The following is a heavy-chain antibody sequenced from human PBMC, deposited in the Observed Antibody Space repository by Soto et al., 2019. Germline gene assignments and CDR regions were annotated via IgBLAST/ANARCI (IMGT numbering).Heavy chain of an antibody. CDR2: IYYSGST. Sequence: ASETVSLTCTVSGGSISSGGYYWSWIRQHPGKGLEWIGYIYYSGSTYYNPSLKSRVTISVDTSKNQFSLKLSSVTAADTAVYYCARGRGYCSSTSCHEGWFDPWGQGTLVTVSS. J-gene: IGHJ5*02. CDR3: ARGRGYCSSTSCHEGWFDP. D-gene: IGHD2-2*01. V-gene: IGHV4-31*03. CDR1: GGSISSGGYY.